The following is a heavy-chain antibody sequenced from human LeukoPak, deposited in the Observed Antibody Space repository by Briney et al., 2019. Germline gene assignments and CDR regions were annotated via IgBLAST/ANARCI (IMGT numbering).Heavy chain of an antibody. Sequence: PGGSLRLSCAASGFTFSSYWMSWVRQAPGKGLEWVANIKQDGSEKYYVDSVKGRFTISRDNAKNSLYLQMNSLRAEDTALYYCARDDYGDYWVRNAFDIWGQGTMVTVSS. CDR1: GFTFSSYW. J-gene: IGHJ3*02. D-gene: IGHD4-17*01. V-gene: IGHV3-7*03. CDR3: ARDDYGDYWVRNAFDI. CDR2: IKQDGSEK.